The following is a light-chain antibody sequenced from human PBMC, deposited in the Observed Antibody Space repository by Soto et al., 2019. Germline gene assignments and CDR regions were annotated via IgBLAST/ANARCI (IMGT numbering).Light chain of an antibody. CDR1: QSLLHSDGYNY. CDR3: MQALRTPWT. V-gene: IGKV2-28*01. J-gene: IGKJ1*01. Sequence: DIVMTQSPLSLPVTPGEPASISCRSSQSLLHSDGYNYLDWYLQQPGQSPQLLIYLGSNRASGVPDRFTGSESGTDFTLKISRVEAEDVGVYHCMQALRTPWTFGQGTKVEIK. CDR2: LGS.